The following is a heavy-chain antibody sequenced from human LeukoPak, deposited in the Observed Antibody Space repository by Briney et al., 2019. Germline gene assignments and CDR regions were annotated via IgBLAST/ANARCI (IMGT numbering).Heavy chain of an antibody. V-gene: IGHV3-9*01. CDR1: GFSISDYY. D-gene: IGHD5-12*01. CDR3: AKDIDWDIVTAAFDY. Sequence: PGGSLRLSCAATGFSISDYYMSWIRQAPGKGLEWVSGISWNSGSIGYADSVKGRFTISRDNAKNSLYLQMNSLRAEDTALYYCAKDIDWDIVTAAFDYWGQGTLVTVSS. J-gene: IGHJ4*02. CDR2: ISWNSGSI.